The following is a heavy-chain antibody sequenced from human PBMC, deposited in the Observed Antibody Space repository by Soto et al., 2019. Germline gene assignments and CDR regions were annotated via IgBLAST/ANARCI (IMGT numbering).Heavy chain of an antibody. CDR3: AKDLGLVVVVAATLGGVAFDI. Sequence: GGSLRLSCAASGFTFSSYWMHWVRQAPGKGLVWVSRINSDGSSTSYADSVKGRFTISRDNAKNTLYLQMNSLRAEDTAVYYCAKDLGLVVVVAATLGGVAFDIWGQGTMVTVSS. J-gene: IGHJ3*02. CDR2: INSDGSST. CDR1: GFTFSSYW. D-gene: IGHD2-15*01. V-gene: IGHV3-74*01.